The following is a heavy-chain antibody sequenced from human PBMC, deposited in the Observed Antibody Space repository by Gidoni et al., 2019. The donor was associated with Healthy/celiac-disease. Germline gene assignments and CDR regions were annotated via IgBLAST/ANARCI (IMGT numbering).Heavy chain of an antibody. CDR3: ARVRVWGDIVVAELELHWFDP. Sequence: QVQLVQSGAEVKKPGASVKVSCKASGYTFTGYYMHWVRQAPGQGLEWMGWINPNSGGTNYAQKFQGRVTMTRDTSISTAYMELSRLRSDDTAVYYCARVRVWGDIVVAELELHWFDPWGQGTLVTVSS. V-gene: IGHV1-2*02. CDR1: GYTFTGYY. CDR2: INPNSGGT. D-gene: IGHD2-15*01. J-gene: IGHJ5*02.